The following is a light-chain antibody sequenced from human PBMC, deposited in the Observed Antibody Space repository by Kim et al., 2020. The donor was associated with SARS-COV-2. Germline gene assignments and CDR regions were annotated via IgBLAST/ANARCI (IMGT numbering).Light chain of an antibody. CDR1: SSNIGSFS. Sequence: QSVLTQPPSASGTPGQRVTISCSGSSSNIGSFSVNWYQQLPGTAPKLLIYSTDQRPSGVPDRFSGSQSGTSASLAISGLQSEDEADYHCTAWDDSLNGPVFGGGTQLTVL. J-gene: IGLJ2*01. CDR3: TAWDDSLNGPV. V-gene: IGLV1-44*01. CDR2: STD.